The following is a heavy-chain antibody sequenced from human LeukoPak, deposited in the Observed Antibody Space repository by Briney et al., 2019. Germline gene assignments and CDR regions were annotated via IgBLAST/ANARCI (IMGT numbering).Heavy chain of an antibody. D-gene: IGHD5-12*01. Sequence: PGGSLRLSCSASGFTSSYYAMHWVRQAPGKGLEYVSGITSSGGSTYYTGSVKGRFTISRDNSNNTLYLQMSSLRAEDTAVYYCVKGDYSGYTFPAFDYWGQGTLVSVSS. V-gene: IGHV3-64D*06. CDR1: GFTSSYYA. J-gene: IGHJ4*02. CDR2: ITSSGGST. CDR3: VKGDYSGYTFPAFDY.